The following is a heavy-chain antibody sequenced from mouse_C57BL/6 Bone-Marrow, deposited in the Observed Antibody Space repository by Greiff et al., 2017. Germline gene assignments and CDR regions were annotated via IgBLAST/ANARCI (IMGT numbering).Heavy chain of an antibody. CDR3: ASSYSEYFAD. CDR2: IGPYNGGT. Sequence: VQLQQPGAELVRPGASVKLSCKASGYTFTSYWMHWVKQRHGRGLEWIGRIGPYNGGTNYNQKFKDKATMTVDKSSSTAYMQLGSLTSEDSAVYYCASSYSEYFADWGTGTTVTVSS. J-gene: IGHJ1*03. V-gene: IGHV1-62-3*01. D-gene: IGHD6-1*01. CDR1: GYTFTSYW.